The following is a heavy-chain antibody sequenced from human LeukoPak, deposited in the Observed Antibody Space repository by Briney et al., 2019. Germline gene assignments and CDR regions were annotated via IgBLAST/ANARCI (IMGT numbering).Heavy chain of an antibody. Sequence: PGGSLRLSCAASGFTSSSYGMNWVRQAPGKGVEWVSAISDSGINTYYADSVKGRFTISRDNSKNTLYLQMNSLRAEDTAIYYCAKERNSRGALDYWGPGTLVTVSS. J-gene: IGHJ4*02. CDR3: AKERNSRGALDY. CDR2: ISDSGINT. D-gene: IGHD6-13*01. V-gene: IGHV3-23*01. CDR1: GFTSSSYG.